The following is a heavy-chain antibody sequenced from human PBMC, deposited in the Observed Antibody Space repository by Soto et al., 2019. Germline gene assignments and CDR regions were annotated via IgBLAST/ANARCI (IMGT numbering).Heavy chain of an antibody. CDR1: GGSISSGGYY. Sequence: SETLSLTCTVSGGSISSGGYYWSWIRQHPGKGLEWIGYIYYSGSTYYNPSLKSRVTISVDTSKNQFSLKLSSVTAADTAVYYCAREFRHGPFDYWGQGTLVTVSS. D-gene: IGHD3-10*01. CDR2: IYYSGST. V-gene: IGHV4-31*03. CDR3: AREFRHGPFDY. J-gene: IGHJ4*02.